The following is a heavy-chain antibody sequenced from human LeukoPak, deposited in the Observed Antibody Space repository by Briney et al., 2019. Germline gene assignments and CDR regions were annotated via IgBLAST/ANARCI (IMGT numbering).Heavy chain of an antibody. CDR2: IKSKTDGGTT. D-gene: IGHD3-10*01. Sequence: GGSLRLSXAASGFTFSNAWMSWVRQAPGKGLEWVGRIKSKTDGGTTDYAAPVKGRFTISRDDSKNTLYLQMNSLKTEDTAVYYCTTLGYYYGSGDDYFDYWGQGTLVTVSS. CDR1: GFTFSNAW. CDR3: TTLGYYYGSGDDYFDY. V-gene: IGHV3-15*01. J-gene: IGHJ4*02.